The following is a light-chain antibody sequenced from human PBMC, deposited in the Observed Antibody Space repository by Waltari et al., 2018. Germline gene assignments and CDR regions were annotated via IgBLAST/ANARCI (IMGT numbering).Light chain of an antibody. Sequence: QSALTTPASVSGSPGQSITISCPGTSSDVGAYYHFSWYKQRPGKAPKLMIYYVRSRPLGVSNRFSGSKSGNTASLTISGPQPEGEADYYCHSYTATNILVFGGGTKVTVL. V-gene: IGLV2-14*03. CDR1: SSDVGAYYH. CDR3: HSYTATNILV. J-gene: IGLJ2*01. CDR2: YVR.